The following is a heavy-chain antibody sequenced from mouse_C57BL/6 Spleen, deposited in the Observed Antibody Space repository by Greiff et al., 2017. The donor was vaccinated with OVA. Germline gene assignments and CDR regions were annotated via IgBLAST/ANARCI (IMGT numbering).Heavy chain of an antibody. V-gene: IGHV5-4*01. CDR2: ISDGGSYT. J-gene: IGHJ2*01. Sequence: EVQVVESGGGLVKPGGSLKLSCAASGFTFSSYAMSWVRQTPEKRLEWVATISDGGSYTYYPDNVKGRFTISRDNAKNNLYLQMSHLKSEDTAMYYCARDEAYYVYYFDYWGQGTTLTVSS. D-gene: IGHD2-10*01. CDR1: GFTFSSYA. CDR3: ARDEAYYVYYFDY.